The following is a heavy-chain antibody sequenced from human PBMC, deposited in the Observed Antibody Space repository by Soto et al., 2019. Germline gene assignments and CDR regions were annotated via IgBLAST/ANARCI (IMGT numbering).Heavy chain of an antibody. CDR2: IYYSGST. D-gene: IGHD6-6*01. CDR3: ARGSPRPIIEARYFEY. V-gene: IGHV4-31*03. CDR1: GGSISSGGYY. Sequence: PSETLSLTCTFSGGSISSGGYYCSWMRQHPWKGLEWIGYIYYSGSTYYNPSLKSRVTISVDTSKNQFSLKLSSVTAADTAVYYCARGSPRPIIEARYFEYWGQGTLVTVSS. J-gene: IGHJ4*02.